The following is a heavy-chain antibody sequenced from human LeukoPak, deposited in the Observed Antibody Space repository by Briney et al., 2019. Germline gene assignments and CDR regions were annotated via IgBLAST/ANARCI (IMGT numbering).Heavy chain of an antibody. CDR1: GFTFSSYS. Sequence: GGSLRLSCAASGFTFSSYSMNWVRQAPGKGLEWVSYISSSSSTIYYADSVKGRFTISRDNAKNSLYLQMNSLRAEDTAVYYCARRRERWLQLVYNWFDPWGQGTLVTVSS. J-gene: IGHJ5*02. V-gene: IGHV3-48*01. CDR2: ISSSSSTI. D-gene: IGHD5-24*01. CDR3: ARRRERWLQLVYNWFDP.